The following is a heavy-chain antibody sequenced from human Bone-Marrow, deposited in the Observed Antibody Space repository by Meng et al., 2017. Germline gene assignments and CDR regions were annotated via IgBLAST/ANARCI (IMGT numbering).Heavy chain of an antibody. CDR1: GGSINSGSSY. CDR3: ARGGAFDI. V-gene: IGHV4-61*02. Sequence: SETLSLTCTVSGGSINSGSSYWSWVRQPAGKGLEWIGRISTSGSTDYNPSLKSRVTIPVDTSKNQFSLKLTSVTAADTAVYYCARGGAFDIWGQGTMVTVSS. J-gene: IGHJ3*02. CDR2: ISTSGST.